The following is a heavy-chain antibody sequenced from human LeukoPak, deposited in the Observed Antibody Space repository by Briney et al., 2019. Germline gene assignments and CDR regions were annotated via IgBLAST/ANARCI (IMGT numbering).Heavy chain of an antibody. J-gene: IGHJ5*02. CDR1: GGSISSSSYY. CDR3: ARHENRDTLNWFDP. V-gene: IGHV4-39*01. Sequence: SETLSLTCTVSGGSISSSSYYWGWIRQPPGKGLESIGSIYYSGSTYYNPSLKSRVTISVDTSKNQFSLKLSSVTAADTAVYYCARHENRDTLNWFDPWGQGTLVTVSS. CDR2: IYYSGST. D-gene: IGHD5-24*01.